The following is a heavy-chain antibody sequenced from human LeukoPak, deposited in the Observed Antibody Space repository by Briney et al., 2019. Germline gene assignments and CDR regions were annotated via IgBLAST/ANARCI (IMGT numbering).Heavy chain of an antibody. CDR2: IYYSGTT. J-gene: IGHJ4*02. CDR1: GGSISSGDYY. CDR3: ARHGLGVDY. V-gene: IGHV4-30-4*01. Sequence: TSQTLSLTCTVSGGSISSGDYYWSWIRQPPGKGLEWIGYIYYSGTTYYNPSLKSRVTISVDTSKNQFSLKLSSVTAADTAMYYCARHGLGVDYWGQGTLVTVSS. D-gene: IGHD5-24*01.